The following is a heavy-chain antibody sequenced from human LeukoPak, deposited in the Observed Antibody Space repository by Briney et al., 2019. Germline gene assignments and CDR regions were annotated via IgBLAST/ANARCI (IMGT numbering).Heavy chain of an antibody. V-gene: IGHV1-2*02. Sequence: ASVKVSCKASGYTFTGYYMHWVRQAPGQGLEWMGWINPSSGGTNYAQKFQGRVTITRDTSISTAYMELSRLRSDDTAVYYCARDTTYSYGPFDYWGQGTLVTVSS. D-gene: IGHD5-18*01. J-gene: IGHJ4*02. CDR2: INPSSGGT. CDR3: ARDTTYSYGPFDY. CDR1: GYTFTGYY.